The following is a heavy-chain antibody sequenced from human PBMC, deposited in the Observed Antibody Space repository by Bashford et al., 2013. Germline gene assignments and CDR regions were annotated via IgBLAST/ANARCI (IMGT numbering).Heavy chain of an antibody. J-gene: IGHJ6*02. CDR3: AKDARAGTLDYYYGLDV. CDR2: ISFDGSNT. V-gene: IGHV3-30*18. D-gene: IGHD1-1*01. Sequence: VRQAPGKGLEWVAVISFDGSNTFYAESVRGRFTISRDNSKSTLFLQVNSLRPEDTAVYYCAKDARAGTLDYYYGLDVWGQGTPVTVSS.